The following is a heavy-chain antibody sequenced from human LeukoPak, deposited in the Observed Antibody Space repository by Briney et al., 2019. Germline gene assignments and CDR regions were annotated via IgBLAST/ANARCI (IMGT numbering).Heavy chain of an antibody. V-gene: IGHV4-4*07. CDR3: ARGPLYSNYVDY. Sequence: SETLSLTCTVSSGSISSYYWSWIRQPAGKGLEWIGRIYTSGSTNYNPSLKSRVTMSVDTSKNQFSLKLSSVTAADTAVYYCARGPLYSNYVDYWGQGTLVTVSS. D-gene: IGHD4-11*01. CDR1: SGSISSYY. CDR2: IYTSGST. J-gene: IGHJ4*02.